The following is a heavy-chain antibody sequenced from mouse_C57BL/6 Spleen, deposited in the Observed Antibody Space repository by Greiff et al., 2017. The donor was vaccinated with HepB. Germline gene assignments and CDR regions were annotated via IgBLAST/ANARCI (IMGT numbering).Heavy chain of an antibody. J-gene: IGHJ4*01. CDR1: GYTFTDYY. CDR3: AKSSNYDYAMDY. Sequence: EVQLQQSGPELVKPGASVKISCKASGYTFTDYYMNWVKQSHGKSLEWIGDINPNNGGTSYNQKFKGKATLTVDKSSITAYMELRSLTSEDSAVYYCAKSSNYDYAMDYWGQGTSVTVSS. V-gene: IGHV1-26*01. CDR2: INPNNGGT. D-gene: IGHD2-5*01.